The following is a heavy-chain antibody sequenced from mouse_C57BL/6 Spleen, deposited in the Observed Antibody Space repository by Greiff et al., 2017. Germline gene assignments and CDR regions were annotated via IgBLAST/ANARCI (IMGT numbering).Heavy chain of an antibody. CDR2: IDPSDSYT. D-gene: IGHD2-5*01. J-gene: IGHJ2*01. Sequence: QVQLKQPGAELVRPGTSVKLSCKASGYTFTSYWMHWVKQRPGQGLEWIGVIDPSDSYTNYNQKFKGKATLTVDTSSSTAYMQLSSLTSEDSAVYYCARSGYSNYLDYWGQGTTLTVSS. CDR3: ARSGYSNYLDY. CDR1: GYTFTSYW. V-gene: IGHV1-59*01.